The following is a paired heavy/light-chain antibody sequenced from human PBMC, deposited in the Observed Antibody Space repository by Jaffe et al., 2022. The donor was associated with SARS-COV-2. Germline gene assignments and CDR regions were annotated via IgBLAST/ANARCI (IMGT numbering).Heavy chain of an antibody. J-gene: IGHJ4*02. CDR3: ARDGGSSSGSYAY. CDR2: INPSSGST. Sequence: QVQLVQSGAEVKKPGASVRVSCKTSGYSFTTYYIQWVRRAPGQGLEWMGIINPSSGSTTYAQKFQGRVTVTSDTSTSTVNMELRSLRFEDTAVYYCARDGGSSSGSYAYWGQGTLVTVSS. CDR1: GYSFTTYY. D-gene: IGHD1-26*01. V-gene: IGHV1-46*01.
Light chain of an antibody. J-gene: IGKJ5*01. CDR3: QQYLSYPIT. V-gene: IGKV1-16*01. Sequence: DIQMTQSPSSLSASVGDRVTITCRASQGIINYLAWFQQRPGKAPKSLIYAASSLHSGVPSRFSGSGSGTDFTLTINNLQPEDFATYYYCQQYLSYPITFGQGTRLEIK. CDR2: AAS. CDR1: QGIINY.